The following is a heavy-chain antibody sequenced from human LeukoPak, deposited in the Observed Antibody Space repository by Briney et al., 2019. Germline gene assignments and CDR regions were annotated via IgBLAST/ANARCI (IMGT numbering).Heavy chain of an antibody. V-gene: IGHV1-3*01. J-gene: IGHJ4*02. CDR3: ARVYCSSTSWRHYFDY. D-gene: IGHD2-2*01. CDR2: INVGNGNT. CDR1: GYIFINYA. Sequence: ASVKVSCKASGYIFINYAVHWVRQAPGQRHEWMGWINVGNGNTEYSQKFQGRITITRDTSANTAYMELISLRSEDTAVYFCARVYCSSTSWRHYFDYWGQGTLVTVSS.